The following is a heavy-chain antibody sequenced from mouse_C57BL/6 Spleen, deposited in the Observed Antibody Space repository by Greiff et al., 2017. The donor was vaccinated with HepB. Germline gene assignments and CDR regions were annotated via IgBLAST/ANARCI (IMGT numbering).Heavy chain of an antibody. Sequence: VQLKESGPELVKPGASVKISCKASGYSFTGYYMNWVKQSPEKSLEWIGEINPSTGGTTYNQKFKAKATLTVDKSSSTAYMQLKSLTSEDSAVYYCARKGYYDYDGGFAYWGQGTLVTVSA. J-gene: IGHJ3*01. CDR1: GYSFTGYY. D-gene: IGHD2-4*01. V-gene: IGHV1-42*01. CDR3: ARKGYYDYDGGFAY. CDR2: INPSTGGT.